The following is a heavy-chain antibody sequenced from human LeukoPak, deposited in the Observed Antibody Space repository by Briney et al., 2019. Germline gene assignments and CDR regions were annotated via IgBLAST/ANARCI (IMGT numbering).Heavy chain of an antibody. D-gene: IGHD2-8*01. CDR2: ISWNRDNI. CDR3: AKQSSASFGFCTNSICPVFDH. J-gene: IGHJ4*02. V-gene: IGHV3-9*01. CDR1: GFSFDEYA. Sequence: GGSLRLSCGASGFSFDEYAMDWVRQAPGKGLEWVSGISWNRDNIGYAETVKGRFTVSRDNAKKSLYLQMNSLRPEDTAFYYCAKQSSASFGFCTNSICPVFDHWGQGVLVTVAS.